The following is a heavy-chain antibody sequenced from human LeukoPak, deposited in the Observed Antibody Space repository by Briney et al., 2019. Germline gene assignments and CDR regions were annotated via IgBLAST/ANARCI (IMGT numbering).Heavy chain of an antibody. J-gene: IGHJ4*02. V-gene: IGHV5-51*01. D-gene: IGHD2-2*01. Sequence: GESLNISCKGSENNFSDYCLAWVRQMPGKGLEWMGIIYPGDSDTRYSPPLQGQVTISADKSISTAYLQWGSLKASDTAMYYCARRYCTSTSCFHLDYWGQGTLVTASS. CDR2: IYPGDSDT. CDR1: ENNFSDYC. CDR3: ARRYCTSTSCFHLDY.